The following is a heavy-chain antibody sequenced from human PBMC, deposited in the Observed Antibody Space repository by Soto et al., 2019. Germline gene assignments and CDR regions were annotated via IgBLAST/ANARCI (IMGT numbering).Heavy chain of an antibody. CDR2: ISSSSSYI. CDR3: AMEKYAFDI. Sequence: EVQLVESGGGLVKPGGSLRLSCAASGFTFSSYSMNWVRQAPGKGLEWVSSISSSSSYIYYAYSVKGRFTISRDNAENSLYRQMISLGAYNTAVYYCAMEKYAFDILGQGRMFTVSS. J-gene: IGHJ3*02. D-gene: IGHD3-3*01. CDR1: GFTFSSYS. V-gene: IGHV3-21*01.